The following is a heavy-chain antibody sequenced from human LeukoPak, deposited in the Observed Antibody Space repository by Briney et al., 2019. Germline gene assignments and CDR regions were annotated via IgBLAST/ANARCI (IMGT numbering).Heavy chain of an antibody. CDR2: INWNGNRT. D-gene: IGHD6-19*01. J-gene: IGHJ4*02. CDR3: ARLRSSGWQYYFDS. V-gene: IGHV3-20*04. CDR1: GFTFSSYW. Sequence: GGSLRLSCAASGFTFSSYWMHWVRQAPGKGLEWVSGINWNGNRTGYVDSVKGRFTIFRDNGKNSLYLQMDSLRAEDTALYYCARLRSSGWQYYFDSWGEGSLVTVSS.